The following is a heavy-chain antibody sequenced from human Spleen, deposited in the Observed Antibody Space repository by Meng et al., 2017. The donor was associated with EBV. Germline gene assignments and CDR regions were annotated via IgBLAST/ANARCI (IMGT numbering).Heavy chain of an antibody. D-gene: IGHD4-17*01. Sequence: QLQVPESGPGLVKPSETLSLNCTVSGGSISSTDYYWGWIRQPPGKGLEWIGSIFYTGITYYNPSPKSRVTISVDTSRNQFSLRLTSVTAADTAVYYCARDPLIYGDYTDYWGQGTLVTVSS. V-gene: IGHV4-39*07. CDR2: IFYTGIT. J-gene: IGHJ4*02. CDR1: GGSISSTDYY. CDR3: ARDPLIYGDYTDY.